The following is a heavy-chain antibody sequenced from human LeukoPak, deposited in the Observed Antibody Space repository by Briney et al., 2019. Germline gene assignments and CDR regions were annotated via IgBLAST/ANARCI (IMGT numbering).Heavy chain of an antibody. CDR3: ARDYYDFWSGPPYYYYGMDV. J-gene: IGHJ6*02. V-gene: IGHV4-39*01. CDR1: GGSISSSSYY. CDR2: IYYSGST. Sequence: SETLSLTCTVSGGSISSSSYYWGWIRQPPGKGLEWIGSIYYSGSTYYNPSLKSRVTISVDTSKNQFSLKLSSVTAADTAVCYCARDYYDFWSGPPYYYYGMDVWGQGTTVTVSS. D-gene: IGHD3-3*01.